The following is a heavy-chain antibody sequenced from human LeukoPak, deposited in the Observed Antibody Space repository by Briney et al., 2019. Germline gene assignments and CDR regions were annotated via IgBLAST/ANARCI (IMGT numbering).Heavy chain of an antibody. CDR3: AKVRGELDY. D-gene: IGHD3-10*01. Sequence: PGGSLRLSCAASGFTFDDYGMSWVRQAPGKGLEWVSAISGSGGSTYYADSVKGRFTISRDNSKNTLYLQMNSLRAEDTAVYYCAKVRGELDYWGQGTLVTVSS. V-gene: IGHV3-23*01. CDR2: ISGSGGST. J-gene: IGHJ4*02. CDR1: GFTFDDYG.